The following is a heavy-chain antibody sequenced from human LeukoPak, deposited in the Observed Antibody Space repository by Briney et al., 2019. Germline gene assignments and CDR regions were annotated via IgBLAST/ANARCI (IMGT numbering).Heavy chain of an antibody. J-gene: IGHJ4*02. CDR1: GFTFSSYA. CDR3: AKARDYYGSGSYDY. V-gene: IGHV3-23*01. D-gene: IGHD3-10*01. Sequence: GGSLRLSCAASGFTFSSYAMSWVRQAPGKGLEWVSAVSGSGGSTYYADSVKGRFTISRDNSKNTLYLQMNSLRAEDTAVYYCAKARDYYGSGSYDYWGQGTLVTVSS. CDR2: VSGSGGST.